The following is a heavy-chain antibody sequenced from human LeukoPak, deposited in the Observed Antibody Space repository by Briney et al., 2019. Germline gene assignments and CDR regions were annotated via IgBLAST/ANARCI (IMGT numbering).Heavy chain of an antibody. CDR2: IYHSGET. V-gene: IGHV3-53*01. CDR1: GFTVSSND. Sequence: GGSLRLSCVASGFTVSSNDMTWVRQAPGKGLEWVSVIYHSGETYYADSVKGRFTISRDNSNTVYLQMNSLRAEDTAVYYCARVHLGYQLLSYYYYMDVWGKGTTVTVSS. CDR3: ARVHLGYQLLSYYYYMDV. D-gene: IGHD2-2*01. J-gene: IGHJ6*03.